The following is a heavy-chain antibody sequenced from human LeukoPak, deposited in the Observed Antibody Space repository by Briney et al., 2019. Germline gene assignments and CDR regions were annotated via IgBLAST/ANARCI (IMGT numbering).Heavy chain of an antibody. D-gene: IGHD3-10*01. J-gene: IGHJ4*02. CDR3: ATDSGWLGGQRFDY. CDR1: GDSLRNTNYL. V-gene: IGHV4-39*07. Sequence: PSETLSLTCTVSGDSLRNTNYLWAWIRQPPGKGLEWIATIAYTGRTYYTPSLRSRVTISQDTSENQFSLRLTSVTAADTAMYYCATDSGWLGGQRFDYWGQGTLVPVSS. CDR2: IAYTGRT.